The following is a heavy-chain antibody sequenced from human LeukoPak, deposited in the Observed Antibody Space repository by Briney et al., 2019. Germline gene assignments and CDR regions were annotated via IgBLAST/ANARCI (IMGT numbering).Heavy chain of an antibody. CDR3: ARRELDSSGSLPAEYFQH. D-gene: IGHD3-22*01. Sequence: PSETLSLTCTVSGGSISNSYWSWIRQPPGKGLEWIGYIYYSGSGSTNYNPSLKSRVTISVDTSKKQFSLKLSSVTAADTAVYYCARRELDSSGSLPAEYFQHWGQGTLVTVSS. V-gene: IGHV4-59*08. J-gene: IGHJ1*01. CDR1: GGSISNSY. CDR2: IYYSGSGST.